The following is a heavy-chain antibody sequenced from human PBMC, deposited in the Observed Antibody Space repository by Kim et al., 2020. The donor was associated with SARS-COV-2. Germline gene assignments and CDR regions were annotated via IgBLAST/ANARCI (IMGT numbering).Heavy chain of an antibody. CDR3: ASLIVVVTALGWFDP. CDR2: ISYDGSNK. V-gene: IGHV3-30-3*01. D-gene: IGHD2-21*02. CDR1: GFTFSSYA. J-gene: IGHJ5*02. Sequence: GGSLRLSCAASGFTFSSYAMHWVRQAPGKGLEWVAVISYDGSNKYYADSVKGRFTISRDNSKNTLYLQMNSLRAEDTAVYYCASLIVVVTALGWFDPWGQGTLVTVSS.